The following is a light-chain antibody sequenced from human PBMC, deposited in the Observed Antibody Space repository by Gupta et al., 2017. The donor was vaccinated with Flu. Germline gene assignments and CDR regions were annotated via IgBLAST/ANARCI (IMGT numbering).Light chain of an antibody. J-gene: IGKJ3*01. V-gene: IGKV1-33*01. Sequence: DIQMTQSPSSLSASVGDRVTITCQASQDISNYLNWYQQKPGKAPKRLIYDASNLETGVPSRFSGSGSGTDFTFTISSLQPEDSATYYGQKYDNLPLTFGPGTKVDIK. CDR2: DAS. CDR1: QDISNY. CDR3: QKYDNLPLT.